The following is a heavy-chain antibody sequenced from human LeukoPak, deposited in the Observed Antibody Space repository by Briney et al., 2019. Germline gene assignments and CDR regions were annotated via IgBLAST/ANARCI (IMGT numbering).Heavy chain of an antibody. Sequence: PSETLSLTCTVSGGSISSSRYYWAWIRQPPGKGLEWIGTIYYSGSTYYNPSLKSRVTISVDTSKNQFSLKLSSVTATDTAVYYCASLIAAGYFDHWGQGTLVTVSS. J-gene: IGHJ4*02. CDR3: ASLIAAGYFDH. CDR2: IYYSGST. D-gene: IGHD6-13*01. CDR1: GGSISSSRYY. V-gene: IGHV4-39*01.